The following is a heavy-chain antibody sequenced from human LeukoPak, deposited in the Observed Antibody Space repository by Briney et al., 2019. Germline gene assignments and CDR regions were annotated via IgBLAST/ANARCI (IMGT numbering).Heavy chain of an antibody. Sequence: PGGSLRLSCVVSGFTFNNHWMSWVRQAPGKGLEWVSSISSSSSYIYYADSVKGRFTISRDNAKNSLYLQMNSLRAEDTAVYYCARERSPTYGGDAFDIWGQGTMVTVSS. CDR1: GFTFNNHW. CDR2: ISSSSSYI. D-gene: IGHD4-17*01. V-gene: IGHV3-21*01. CDR3: ARERSPTYGGDAFDI. J-gene: IGHJ3*02.